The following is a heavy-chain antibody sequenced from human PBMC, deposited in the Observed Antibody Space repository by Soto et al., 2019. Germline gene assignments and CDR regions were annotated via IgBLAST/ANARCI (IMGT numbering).Heavy chain of an antibody. CDR1: GDSVSSNSAA. V-gene: IGHV6-1*01. D-gene: IGHD6-19*01. J-gene: IGHJ6*02. CDR3: ARGRSGWYNYYYGMDV. CDR2: TYYRSKWYN. Sequence: SQTLSLTCAISGDSVSSNSAAWNWIRPSPSRGLEWLGRTYYRSKWYNDYAVSVKSRITINPDTSKNQFSLQLNSVTPEDTAVYSCARGRSGWYNYYYGMDVWGQGTTVTVSS.